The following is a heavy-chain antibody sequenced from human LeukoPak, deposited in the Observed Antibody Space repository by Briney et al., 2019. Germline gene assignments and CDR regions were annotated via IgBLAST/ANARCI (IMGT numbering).Heavy chain of an antibody. Sequence: GGSLRLSCAASGFTFSSNAMSWVRQAPGKGLEWVSDISGSGGSTYYADPVKGRFTISRDNSKNTLYLQMNSLRAEDAAVYYCARDGRAVPGQSRAFDVWGQGTMVTVSS. J-gene: IGHJ3*01. CDR2: ISGSGGST. CDR1: GFTFSSNA. CDR3: ARDGRAVPGQSRAFDV. V-gene: IGHV3-23*01. D-gene: IGHD3-10*01.